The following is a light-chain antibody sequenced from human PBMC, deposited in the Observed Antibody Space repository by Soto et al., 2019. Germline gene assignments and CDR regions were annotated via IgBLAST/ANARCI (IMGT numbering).Light chain of an antibody. V-gene: IGLV2-14*03. CDR3: SSYTSSTTLV. J-gene: IGLJ1*01. Sequence: QSALTQPASVSGSPGQSITISCTGTSSDVGGYKYVSWYQQHPGKAPKLLIYDVTDRPSGVSNRFSGSTSGNTASLTISGLQAGDEDDYYCSSYTSSTTLVFGTGTKLTVL. CDR1: SSDVGGYKY. CDR2: DVT.